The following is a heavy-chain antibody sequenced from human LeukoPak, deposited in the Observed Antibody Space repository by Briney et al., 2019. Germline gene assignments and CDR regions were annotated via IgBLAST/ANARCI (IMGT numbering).Heavy chain of an antibody. CDR3: ARQDPYTSGWYP. J-gene: IGHJ5*02. Sequence: GGSLRLSCAASGSTFNNYAMSWVRQAPGKGLEWVSAISDSGGYTYYADSVKGRFTISRDNPKNTLYLQMNSLRAEDTAVYYCARQDPYTSGWYPWGQGTLVTVSS. CDR2: ISDSGGYT. CDR1: GSTFNNYA. V-gene: IGHV3-23*01. D-gene: IGHD6-19*01.